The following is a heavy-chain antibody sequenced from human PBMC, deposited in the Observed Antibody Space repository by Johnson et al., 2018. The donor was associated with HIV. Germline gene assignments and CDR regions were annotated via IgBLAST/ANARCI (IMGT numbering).Heavy chain of an antibody. D-gene: IGHD3-22*01. V-gene: IGHV3-30*18. CDR2: ISYDGSNK. Sequence: QVQLVESGGGVVQPGRSLRLSCAASGFTFSSYGMHWVRQAPGKGLEWVAVISYDGSNKYYADSVKGRFTISRDNSKNTLYLQMNSLRAEDTAVYYCAKAGGDDRSGINDAFDIWGQGTMVTVS. J-gene: IGHJ3*02. CDR3: AKAGGDDRSGINDAFDI. CDR1: GFTFSSYG.